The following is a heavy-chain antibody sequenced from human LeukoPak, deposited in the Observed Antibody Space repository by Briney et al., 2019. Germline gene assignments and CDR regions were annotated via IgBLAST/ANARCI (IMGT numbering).Heavy chain of an antibody. D-gene: IGHD6-19*01. Sequence: PGGSLRLSCAASGFTFSSCAMSWVRQAPGKGLEWVSVISGSGGSTYYAASVKGRFTVSRDNSKNTLYLQMNSLRAEDTAVYYCAKAAYSSGHRWFDPWGQGTLVTVSS. J-gene: IGHJ5*02. CDR3: AKAAYSSGHRWFDP. V-gene: IGHV3-23*01. CDR2: ISGSGGST. CDR1: GFTFSSCA.